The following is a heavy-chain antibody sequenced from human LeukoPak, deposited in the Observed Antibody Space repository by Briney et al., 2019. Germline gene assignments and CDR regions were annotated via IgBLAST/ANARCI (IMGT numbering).Heavy chain of an antibody. D-gene: IGHD6-13*01. J-gene: IGHJ4*02. CDR2: ISAYNGNT. Sequence: GASAKVSCTASGYTFTSYGISWVRQAPGQGLEWMGWISAYNGNTNYAQKLQGRVTMTTDTSTSTAYMELRSLRSDDTAVYYCARDRHLYSSSWRVDYWGQGTLVTVSS. CDR1: GYTFTSYG. V-gene: IGHV1-18*01. CDR3: ARDRHLYSSSWRVDY.